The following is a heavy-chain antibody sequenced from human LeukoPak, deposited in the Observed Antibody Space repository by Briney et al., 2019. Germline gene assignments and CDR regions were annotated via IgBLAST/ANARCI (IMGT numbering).Heavy chain of an antibody. D-gene: IGHD3-3*01. Sequence: PGRSLRLSCAASGFTFDDYAMHWVRHAPGNGLEWVSGISWDGGSIGYADCVEGRFTISRDNAKNSLYLQMNSLRAEDTALYYCAKDTWAWDFWSVYYYDSMDVWGQGTTVTVSS. CDR3: AKDTWAWDFWSVYYYDSMDV. J-gene: IGHJ6*02. CDR2: ISWDGGSI. V-gene: IGHV3-9*01. CDR1: GFTFDDYA.